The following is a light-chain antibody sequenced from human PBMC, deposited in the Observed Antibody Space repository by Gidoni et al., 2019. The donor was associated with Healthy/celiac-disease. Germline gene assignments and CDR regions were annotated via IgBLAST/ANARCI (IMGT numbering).Light chain of an antibody. CDR1: QSVSSN. CDR3: QQYNNWPRG. V-gene: IGKV3-15*01. Sequence: EVVMTQSPGTLSVSPGEGATLSCRASQSVSSNLAWYQQKPGQAPRLLIYGASTRATGIPARFSGSGSGTEFTLTISSLQSEDFAVYYCQQYNNWPRGFGQXTRLEIK. CDR2: GAS. J-gene: IGKJ5*01.